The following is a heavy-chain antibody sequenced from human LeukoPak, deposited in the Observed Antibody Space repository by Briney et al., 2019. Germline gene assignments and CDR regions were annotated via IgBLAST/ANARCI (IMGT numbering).Heavy chain of an antibody. J-gene: IGHJ5*02. CDR3: ARHLYHFDGVGYSRYFDP. D-gene: IGHD3-22*01. CDR2: IYYPGTT. CDR1: GGSITSTTSY. V-gene: IGHV4-39*01. Sequence: PSETLSLTCAVSGGSITSTTSYWAWIRQSPGKGLEWIGSIYYPGTTDYNPSLKSRVTISLDTSKNQFSLRLTSVTAADTAVFYCARHLYHFDGVGYSRYFDPRGQGTLVTVSS.